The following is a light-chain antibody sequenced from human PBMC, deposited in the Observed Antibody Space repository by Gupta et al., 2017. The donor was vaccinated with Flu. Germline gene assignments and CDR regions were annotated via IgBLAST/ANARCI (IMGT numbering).Light chain of an antibody. CDR1: DVGGNN. Sequence: TDTITGGGDDVGGNNFVWYQQKPGQAPVMLVYDDINRPSGIPERLSGSNYGTTATFTTIRVEEGDEADYYCQEANTRNDNWVFGGGTKLTVL. CDR2: DDI. J-gene: IGLJ3*02. CDR3: QEANTRNDNWV. V-gene: IGLV3-21*02.